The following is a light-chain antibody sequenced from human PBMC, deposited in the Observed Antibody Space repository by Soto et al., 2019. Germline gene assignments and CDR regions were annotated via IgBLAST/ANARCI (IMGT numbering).Light chain of an antibody. Sequence: EIGLTHSPATLSLSPGERATLSCRASQSVNIYLAWYQQKPGQAPRLLIYDASNRATGIPARFSGSGSGTDFTLTISSLEPEDIAVYYCQQRSNWRVTFGGGTKVDIK. CDR1: QSVNIY. V-gene: IGKV3-11*01. J-gene: IGKJ4*01. CDR3: QQRSNWRVT. CDR2: DAS.